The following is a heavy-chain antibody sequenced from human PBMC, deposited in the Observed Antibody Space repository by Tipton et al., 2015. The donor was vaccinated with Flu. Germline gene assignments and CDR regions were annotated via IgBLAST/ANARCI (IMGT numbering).Heavy chain of an antibody. Sequence: QSGPEVKTPGDSVRISCKASGYTFSNYYIHWVRQAPGQGLEWMGIINPSGGYTNYAQTLQGRLTMTRDTSTSTVYMELNRLRSEDTAVYYCASEGTYSRNSMAWWGQGTLVTVFS. J-gene: IGHJ4*02. CDR3: ASEGTYSRNSMAW. CDR2: INPSGGYT. V-gene: IGHV1-46*04. D-gene: IGHD1-26*01. CDR1: GYTFSNYY.